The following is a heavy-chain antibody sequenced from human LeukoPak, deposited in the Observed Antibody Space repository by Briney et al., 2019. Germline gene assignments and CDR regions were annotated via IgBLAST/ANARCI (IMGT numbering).Heavy chain of an antibody. D-gene: IGHD5-18*01. Sequence: ASVKVSCKASGYTFTSYGISWVRQAPGQGLEWMGWISAYSGNTNYAQKLQGRVTMTTDTSTSTAYMELRSLRSDDTAVYYCARTYSYGEVNWFDPWGQGTLVTVSS. V-gene: IGHV1-18*01. CDR3: ARTYSYGEVNWFDP. CDR1: GYTFTSYG. J-gene: IGHJ5*02. CDR2: ISAYSGNT.